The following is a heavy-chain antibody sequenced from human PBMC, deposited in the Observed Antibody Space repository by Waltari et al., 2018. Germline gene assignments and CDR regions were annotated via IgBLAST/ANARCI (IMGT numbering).Heavy chain of an antibody. V-gene: IGHV4-34*01. D-gene: IGHD3-3*01. CDR1: GGSFSGYY. CDR2: IHHSGRT. CDR3: AREWLSYYYYYMDV. J-gene: IGHJ6*03. Sequence: QVQLQQWGAGLLKPSETLSLTCAVYGGSFSGYYWSWIRQPPGKGLEWIGEIHHSGRTNYNPSRKSRVTISVDTSKNQFSLKLSSVTAADTAVYYCAREWLSYYYYYMDVWGKGTTVTISS.